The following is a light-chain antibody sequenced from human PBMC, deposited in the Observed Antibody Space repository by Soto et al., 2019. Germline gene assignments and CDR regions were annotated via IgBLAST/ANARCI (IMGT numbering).Light chain of an antibody. CDR3: KHYASSPPYT. CDR1: QTVSGNS. V-gene: IGKV3-20*01. CDR2: GSS. J-gene: IGKJ2*01. Sequence: EIVLTQSPGTLSLSPGERATLSCRASQTVSGNSLAWYHQKPRQSPRLLIYGSSDRATGIPDRFSGSGSGTDLTLTIASVDAEDFEVYYCKHYASSPPYTFGQGTKLEIK.